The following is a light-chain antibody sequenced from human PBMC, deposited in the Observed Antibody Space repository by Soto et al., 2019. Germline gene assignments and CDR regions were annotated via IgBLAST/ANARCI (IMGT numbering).Light chain of an antibody. CDR2: DAS. J-gene: IGKJ4*01. Sequence: EIVLTQSPATLSLSPGERATLSCRASQSVSSYLAWYQQKPGQDPRLLIYDASNRATGIPARFSGSGSGTDFTLTISSLEPEDFAGYYCQRRSNWPLFGGGTKVEIK. CDR3: QRRSNWPL. CDR1: QSVSSY. V-gene: IGKV3-11*01.